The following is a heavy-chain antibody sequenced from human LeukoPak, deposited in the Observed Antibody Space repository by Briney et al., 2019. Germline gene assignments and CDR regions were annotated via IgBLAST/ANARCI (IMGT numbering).Heavy chain of an antibody. V-gene: IGHV3-15*01. CDR2: IKSKTDGGTT. CDR1: GLTFYDFSDYY. D-gene: IGHD2-2*02. J-gene: IGHJ6*03. CDR3: TTPFYCSSTSCYTYYYYYYMDV. Sequence: GGSLRLSCVASGLTFYDFSDYYMSWIRQAPGKGLEWVGRIKSKTDGGTTDYAAPVEGRFTISRDDSKNTLYLQMNSLKTEDTAVYYCTTPFYCSSTSCYTYYYYYYMDVWGKGTTVTVSS.